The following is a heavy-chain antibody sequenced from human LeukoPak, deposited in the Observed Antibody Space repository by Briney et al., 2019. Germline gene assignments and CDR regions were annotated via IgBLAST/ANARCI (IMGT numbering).Heavy chain of an antibody. Sequence: GGSLRLSCAASGFTFSRSWMHWVRQAPGKGLEWVSGISWNSGSIGYADSVKGRFTISRDNAKNSLYLQMNSLRAEDTALYYCAKDRIYCSSTSCYSGHWFDPWGQGTLVTVSS. D-gene: IGHD2-2*01. CDR2: ISWNSGSI. CDR3: AKDRIYCSSTSCYSGHWFDP. V-gene: IGHV3-9*01. J-gene: IGHJ5*02. CDR1: GFTFSRSW.